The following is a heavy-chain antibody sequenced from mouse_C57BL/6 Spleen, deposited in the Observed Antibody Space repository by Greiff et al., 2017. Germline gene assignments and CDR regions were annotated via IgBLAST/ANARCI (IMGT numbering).Heavy chain of an antibody. V-gene: IGHV1-7*01. D-gene: IGHD1-1*01. CDR3: ARGSSYGEAWFAY. J-gene: IGHJ3*01. Sequence: VMLVESGAELAKPGASVKLSCKASGYTFTSYWMHWVTQRPGQGLEWIGYINPSSGYTKYNQKFKDKATLTADKSSSTAYMQLSSLTYEDSAVDYGARGSSYGEAWFAYWGQGTLVTVSA. CDR1: GYTFTSYW. CDR2: INPSSGYT.